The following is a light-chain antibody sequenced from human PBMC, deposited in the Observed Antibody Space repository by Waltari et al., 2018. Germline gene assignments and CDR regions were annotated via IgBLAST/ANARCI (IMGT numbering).Light chain of an antibody. CDR1: QSVSRY. CDR3: QKYGTLPAT. V-gene: IGKV3-20*01. Sequence: SCRASQSVSRYVAWYQQKPGQAPRLLIYDTSIRATGVPDRFGGSGSGTDFSLTISRLEPEDFAVYYCQKYGTLPATFGQGTKVQMK. J-gene: IGKJ1*01. CDR2: DTS.